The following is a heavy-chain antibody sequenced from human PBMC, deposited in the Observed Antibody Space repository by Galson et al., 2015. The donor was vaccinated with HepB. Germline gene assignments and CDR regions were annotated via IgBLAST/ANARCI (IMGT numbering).Heavy chain of an antibody. V-gene: IGHV3-15*01. CDR3: TLCGGDCYSGY. J-gene: IGHJ4*02. Sequence: SLRLSCAASGFTFSNAWMSWVRQAPGKGLEWVGRIKSKTDGGTTDYAAPVKGRFTISRDDSKNTLYLQMNSLKTEDTAVYYCTLCGGDCYSGYWGQGTLVTVSS. D-gene: IGHD2-21*02. CDR1: GFTFSNAW. CDR2: IKSKTDGGTT.